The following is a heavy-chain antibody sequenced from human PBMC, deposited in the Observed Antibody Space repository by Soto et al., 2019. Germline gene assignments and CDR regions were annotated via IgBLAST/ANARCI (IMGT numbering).Heavy chain of an antibody. CDR2: ISYDGGLQ. V-gene: IGHV3-30*03. D-gene: IGHD5-18*01. Sequence: QAHLVESGGGVVQPGRSLRLSCAASGFTFTSYGMHWVRQAPGTRLEWVAVISYDGGLQHYADSVKGRFTISRDNSKNMVLLQMNRLRAEDTAVYYCVSDRRYGHASVPSSWGQGTLVSGSS. CDR1: GFTFTSYG. J-gene: IGHJ5*02. CDR3: VSDRRYGHASVPSS.